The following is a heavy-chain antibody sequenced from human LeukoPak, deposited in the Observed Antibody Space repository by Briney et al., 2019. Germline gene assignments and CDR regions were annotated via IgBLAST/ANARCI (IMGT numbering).Heavy chain of an antibody. V-gene: IGHV3-48*04. Sequence: GGSLRLSCAASGFMFSTYWMSWVRQAPGKGLEWVSYISSSGSTIYYADSVKGRFTISRDNAKNSLYLQMNSLRAEDTAVYYCAKDLSAIVVVPAALDYWGQGTLVTVSS. D-gene: IGHD2-2*01. J-gene: IGHJ4*02. CDR3: AKDLSAIVVVPAALDY. CDR1: GFMFSTYW. CDR2: ISSSGSTI.